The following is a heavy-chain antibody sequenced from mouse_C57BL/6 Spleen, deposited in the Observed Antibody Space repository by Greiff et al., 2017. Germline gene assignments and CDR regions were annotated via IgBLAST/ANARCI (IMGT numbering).Heavy chain of an antibody. CDR2: IYPGSGST. V-gene: IGHV1-55*01. J-gene: IGHJ2*01. CDR1: GYTFTSYG. CDR3: ARGGADYDYDVFDY. D-gene: IGHD2-4*01. Sequence: QVQLQQSGAELARPGASVKLSCKASGYTFTSYGISWVKQRPGQGLEWIGDIYPGSGSTNYNEKFKSKATLTVDTSSSTAYMQLSSLTSEDSAVYYCARGGADYDYDVFDYWGQGTTLTVSS.